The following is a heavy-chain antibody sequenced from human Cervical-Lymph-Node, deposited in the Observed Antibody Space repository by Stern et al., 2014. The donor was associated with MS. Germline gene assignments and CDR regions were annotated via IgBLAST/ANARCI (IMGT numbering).Heavy chain of an antibody. V-gene: IGHV1-2*02. CDR2: FSPKSGGT. D-gene: IGHD6-13*01. J-gene: IGHJ4*02. Sequence: VQLVESAAEVKEPGASVKVSCKASVYTFSDYYLHWVRQAPGQGLEWLGWFSPKSGGTNFAQKFQGRVTMTSDTSIATAYMELTRLRSDDTAVYYCARRVAAAGTHYYGLFGHWGQGTLVTVSS. CDR1: VYTFSDYY. CDR3: ARRVAAAGTHYYGLFGH.